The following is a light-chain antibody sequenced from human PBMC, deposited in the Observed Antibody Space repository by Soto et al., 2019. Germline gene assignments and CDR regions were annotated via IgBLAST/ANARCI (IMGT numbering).Light chain of an antibody. Sequence: QSVLTQSPSASASLGASVKLTCTLSSGHSNYAITWHQQQPEKGPRYLMKLNSDGSHTKGDGIPDRFSGSTSGADRYLTISSLQSDDEADYYCQTWGTGIQVFGGGTKLTVL. CDR1: SGHSNYA. CDR2: LNSDGSH. V-gene: IGLV4-69*02. J-gene: IGLJ3*02. CDR3: QTWGTGIQV.